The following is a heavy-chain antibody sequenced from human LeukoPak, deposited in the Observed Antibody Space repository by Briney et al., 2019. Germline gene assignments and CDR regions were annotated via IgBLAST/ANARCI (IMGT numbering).Heavy chain of an antibody. CDR3: AKLGDIVVVPAALNFQH. CDR1: GFTFDDYA. CDR2: ISWNSGSI. V-gene: IGHV3-9*01. J-gene: IGHJ1*01. Sequence: PGRSLRLSCAASGFTFDDYAMHWVRQAPGKGLEWVSGISWNSGSIGYADSVKGRFTISRDNAKNSLYLQMNSLRAEDTAVYYCAKLGDIVVVPAALNFQHWGQGTLVTVSS. D-gene: IGHD2-2*01.